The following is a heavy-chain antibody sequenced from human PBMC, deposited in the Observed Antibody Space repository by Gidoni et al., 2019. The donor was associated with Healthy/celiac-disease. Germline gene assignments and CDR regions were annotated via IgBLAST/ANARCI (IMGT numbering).Heavy chain of an antibody. V-gene: IGHV3-23*01. CDR2: ISGSGGST. J-gene: IGHJ3*02. CDR3: AKGDLGYSYGYDAFDI. CDR1: GFTFSSYA. D-gene: IGHD5-18*01. Sequence: EVQLLESGGGLVQPGGSLRLSCAASGFTFSSYAMRWVRQAPGKGLEWVSAISGSGGSTYYADSVKGRFTISRDNSKNTLYLQMNSLRAEDTAVYYCAKGDLGYSYGYDAFDIWGQGTMVTVSS.